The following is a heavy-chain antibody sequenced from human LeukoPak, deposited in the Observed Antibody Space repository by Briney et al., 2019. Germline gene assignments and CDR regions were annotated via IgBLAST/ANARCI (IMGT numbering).Heavy chain of an antibody. D-gene: IGHD3-3*01. V-gene: IGHV3-21*01. CDR3: AGPIFGVVIPDY. CDR1: GFTSSSYS. J-gene: IGHJ4*02. CDR2: ISSSSSYI. Sequence: GGSLRLSCAASGFTSSSYSMNWVRQAPGKGLEWVSSISSSSSYIYYADSVKGRFTISRDNAKNSLYLQMNSLKAEDTAVYYCAGPIFGVVIPDYWGQGTLVTVSS.